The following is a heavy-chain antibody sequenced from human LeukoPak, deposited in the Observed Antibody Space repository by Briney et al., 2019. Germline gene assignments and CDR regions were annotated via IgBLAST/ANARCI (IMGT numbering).Heavy chain of an antibody. J-gene: IGHJ4*02. V-gene: IGHV4-39*01. Sequence: SETLSLTCTVSGGSISSSSYYWGWIRQPPGKGLEWVGGIYHSGSTYYNPSLKSRVTISANTSKNQSSLKLSSVTAADTAVYYCARVYGSGSYYDIDYWGQGTLVTVSS. CDR3: ARVYGSGSYYDIDY. D-gene: IGHD3-10*01. CDR1: GGSISSSSYY. CDR2: IYHSGST.